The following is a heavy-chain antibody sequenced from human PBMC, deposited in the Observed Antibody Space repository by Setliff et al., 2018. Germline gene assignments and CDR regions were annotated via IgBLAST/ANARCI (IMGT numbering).Heavy chain of an antibody. V-gene: IGHV5-51*01. CDR3: AREHVSGHSEY. J-gene: IGHJ4*02. CDR2: VFSGDSDT. CDR1: GYRFTTYW. D-gene: IGHD1-26*01. Sequence: PGESLKISCKGSGYRFTTYWIGWVRQMPGKGLEWMGIVFSGDSDTQYSPSFQGQVTFSSDKSINTAYLHLSSLKASDTAMYYCAREHVSGHSEYWGQGTLVTVSS.